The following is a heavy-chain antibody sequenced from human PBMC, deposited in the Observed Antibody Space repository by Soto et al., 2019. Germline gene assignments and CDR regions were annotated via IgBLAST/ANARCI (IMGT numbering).Heavy chain of an antibody. CDR3: ARHGLGYYGLDV. V-gene: IGHV3-7*05. Sequence: VQLVESGGGLVKPGGSLRLSCAASGFTFGDHWMTWVRQAPGKGLEWVANIKQDGGGKYYVDSVKGRFTISRDNAENSLYLQMNSLRAEDTAVYYCARHGLGYYGLDVWGQGTTVTVSS. CDR2: IKQDGGGK. CDR1: GFTFGDHW. J-gene: IGHJ6*02.